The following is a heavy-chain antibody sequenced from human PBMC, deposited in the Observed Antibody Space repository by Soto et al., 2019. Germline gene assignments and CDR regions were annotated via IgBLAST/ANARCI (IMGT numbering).Heavy chain of an antibody. CDR3: AKDLGESLLRYFDWLPHPYYYRGMDG. J-gene: IGHJ6*01. CDR1: GFTFSSYG. D-gene: IGHD3-9*01. V-gene: IGHV3-30*18. Sequence: PGVSLGLSYAASGFTFSSYGVHWVRPAPGKGLEWVAVISYDGCNKYYADSVKGRFNISRDNYKTTLYLQMNSLRAEDTAVYYCAKDLGESLLRYFDWLPHPYYYRGMDGWGEGTTATLAS. CDR2: ISYDGCNK.